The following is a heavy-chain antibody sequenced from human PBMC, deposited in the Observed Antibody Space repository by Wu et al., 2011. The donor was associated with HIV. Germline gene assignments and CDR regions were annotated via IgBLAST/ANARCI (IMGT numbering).Heavy chain of an antibody. CDR3: TTAGFDF. J-gene: IGHJ4*02. CDR1: GVMFIEYK. V-gene: IGHV1-69-2*01. CDR2: IDPEDDDT. Sequence: EVQLEQSGAEVRRPGDTVRISCKVSGVMFIEYKIHWIQQAPGQGLQWVGLIDPEDDDTQYRENFQGRVTITADTSSETTFLEVNTLRTDDTAMFYCTTAGFDFWGQGTLVTVSS.